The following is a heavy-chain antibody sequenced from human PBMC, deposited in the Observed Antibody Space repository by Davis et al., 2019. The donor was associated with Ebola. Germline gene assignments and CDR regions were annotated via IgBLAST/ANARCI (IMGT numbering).Heavy chain of an antibody. CDR2: ISPKSGGG. V-gene: IGHV1-2*02. D-gene: IGHD3-16*01. CDR3: TRELHGGEFNY. CDR1: GYTFTDYY. Sequence: ASVQVSCKASGYTFTDYYIHWVRQAPGQGLEWMGWISPKSGGGNYASKFQGRVTMTADTSVSTAYMDLSSLRSDDTAVFYCTRELHGGEFNYWGQGTLVTVSS. J-gene: IGHJ4*02.